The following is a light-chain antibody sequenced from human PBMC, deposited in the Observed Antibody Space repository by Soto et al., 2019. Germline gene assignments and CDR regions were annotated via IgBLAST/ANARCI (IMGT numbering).Light chain of an antibody. J-gene: IGKJ1*01. CDR2: GAP. CDR1: QSVNSN. CDR3: QKLTAYPPWT. Sequence: IVSPRARETLSCSRGERATLSCRASQSVNSNLAWYQQKAGQAPRLLVYGAPTRATGIPARFSGSGSGTDFTVTSRSLQHAGFATFLSQKLTAYPPWTFGQGTRLEIK. V-gene: IGKV3-15*01.